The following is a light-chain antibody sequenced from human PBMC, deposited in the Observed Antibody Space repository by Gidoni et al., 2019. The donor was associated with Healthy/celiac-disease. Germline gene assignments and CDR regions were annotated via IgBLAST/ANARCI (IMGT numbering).Light chain of an antibody. J-gene: IGLJ2*01. CDR3: SSYTSSSTLV. V-gene: IGLV2-14*03. CDR2: DVS. Sequence: QSALTQPASVSGSPGQSVTISCTGTSSDVGGYNYVSWYQQHPGKAPKVIIYDVSNRPSGVSNRFSGSKSGNTASLTISGLQAEDEADYYCSSYTSSSTLVFGGGTKLTGL. CDR1: SSDVGGYNY.